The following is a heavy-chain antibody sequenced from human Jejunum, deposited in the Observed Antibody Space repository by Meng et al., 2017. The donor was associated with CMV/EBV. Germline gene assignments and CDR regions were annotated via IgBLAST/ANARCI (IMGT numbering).Heavy chain of an antibody. J-gene: IGHJ4*02. Sequence: SEYTFTGYNLPWVRQAPGQGLEWLGWINPESGDTDYAQKFQGRVTMTRDTSITTAYMELSRLTYDDTAVYYCARPSGRYIYYFDYWGQGTLVTVSS. CDR3: ARPSGRYIYYFDY. CDR2: INPESGDT. D-gene: IGHD1-26*01. CDR1: EYTFTGYN. V-gene: IGHV1-2*02.